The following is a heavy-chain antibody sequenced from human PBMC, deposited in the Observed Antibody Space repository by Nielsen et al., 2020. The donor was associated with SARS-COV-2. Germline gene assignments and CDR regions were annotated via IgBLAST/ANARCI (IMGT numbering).Heavy chain of an antibody. CDR2: ISSSSSYT. J-gene: IGHJ5*02. CDR1: GFTFSDYY. CDR3: ARVAGNYDDYVDWFDP. Sequence: GESLKISCAASGFTFSDYYMSWIRQAPGKGLEWVSYISSSSSYTNYADSVKGRFTISRDNAKNSLYLQMNSLRAEDTAVYYCARVAGNYDDYVDWFDPWGQGTLVTVSS. D-gene: IGHD4-17*01. V-gene: IGHV3-11*05.